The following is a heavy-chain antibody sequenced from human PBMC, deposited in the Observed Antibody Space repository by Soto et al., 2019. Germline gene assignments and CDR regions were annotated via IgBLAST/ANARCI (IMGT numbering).Heavy chain of an antibody. CDR1: GFTFSSYA. CDR2: ISGSGGST. V-gene: IGHV3-23*01. D-gene: IGHD3-22*01. J-gene: IGHJ4*02. Sequence: EVQLLESGGGLVQPGGSLRLSCAASGFTFSSYAMSWVRQAPGKGLEWVSAISGSGGSTYYADSVKGRFTISRDNSKNTLYLQMNSLRAEDTAVYCCAKVEPLAYYYDSSGEFDYWGQGTLVTVSS. CDR3: AKVEPLAYYYDSSGEFDY.